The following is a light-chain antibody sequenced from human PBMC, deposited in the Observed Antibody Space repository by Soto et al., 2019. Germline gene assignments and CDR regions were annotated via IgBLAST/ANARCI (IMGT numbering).Light chain of an antibody. CDR3: QQYETYSPWT. CDR1: QSVSSW. V-gene: IGKV1-5*03. J-gene: IGKJ1*01. Sequence: DIPLTQSPSTLSASAGDSVQSSCQASQSVSSWLAWYQQKPGRDPKLLIYNASTLKSGVPSRFSGSGSGTEFTLTISSLQPDDFATYYCQQYETYSPWTFGQGTKVDI. CDR2: NAS.